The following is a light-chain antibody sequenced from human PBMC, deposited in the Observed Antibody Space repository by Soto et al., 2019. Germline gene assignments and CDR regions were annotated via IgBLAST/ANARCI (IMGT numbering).Light chain of an antibody. CDR2: GAS. Sequence: DIVLTQTASTLSWSPGERATLSWRTSGKVSRFLAWYQQKNGQAPRLLMFGASNRATGIPDRFSVSGYGTDFNLTISRLEPEDFAVYYCQQFSSYPLTFGGGTKVDIK. CDR1: GKVSRF. CDR3: QQFSSYPLT. J-gene: IGKJ4*01. V-gene: IGKV3-20*01.